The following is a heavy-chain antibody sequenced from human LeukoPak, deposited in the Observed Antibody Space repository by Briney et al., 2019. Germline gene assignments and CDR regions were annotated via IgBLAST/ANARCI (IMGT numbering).Heavy chain of an antibody. Sequence: ASVKVSCKASGYTFDGYYIHWVRRAPGQGLERLGWINPDKGATKTAQKFRDRVIMTTDKSLATAYMEVTNLTSDDTAVYTRSSWDCSSGSCYTNMNFDHWGQGSLVTVSS. CDR1: GYTFDGYY. D-gene: IGHD2-15*01. V-gene: IGHV1-2*02. CDR2: INPDKGAT. CDR3: SSWDCSSGSCYTNMNFDH. J-gene: IGHJ4*02.